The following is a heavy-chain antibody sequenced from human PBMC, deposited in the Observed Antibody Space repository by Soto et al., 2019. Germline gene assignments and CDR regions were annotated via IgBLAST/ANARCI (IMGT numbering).Heavy chain of an antibody. CDR3: ARDSVDSSSWYPSHYYYGMDV. V-gene: IGHV1-69*13. CDR2: IIPIFGTA. CDR1: GGTFSSYA. D-gene: IGHD6-13*01. Sequence: SVNVSCKASGGTFSSYAISWVRQAPGQGLEWMGGIIPIFGTANYAQKFQGRVTITADESTSTAYMELSSLRSEDTAVYYCARDSVDSSSWYPSHYYYGMDVWGQGTTVTVSS. J-gene: IGHJ6*02.